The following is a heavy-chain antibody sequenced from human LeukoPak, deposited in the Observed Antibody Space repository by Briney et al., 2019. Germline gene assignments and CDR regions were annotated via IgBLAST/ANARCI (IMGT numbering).Heavy chain of an antibody. CDR1: EFTCSSYG. Sequence: GGSLRLSCSASEFTCSSYGMSWVRQAPGKGLEWVANIKQDGSEKYYVDSVRGRFTISRDNAKNSLYLQMNSLRAEDTAVYYCARARRGGGVGYYYGMDVWGQGTTVTVSS. CDR3: ARARRGGGVGYYYGMDV. V-gene: IGHV3-7*01. CDR2: IKQDGSEK. J-gene: IGHJ6*02. D-gene: IGHD2-8*02.